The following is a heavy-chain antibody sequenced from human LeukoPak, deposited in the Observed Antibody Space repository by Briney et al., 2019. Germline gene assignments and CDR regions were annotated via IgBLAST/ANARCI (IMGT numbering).Heavy chain of an antibody. D-gene: IGHD3-22*01. J-gene: IGHJ4*02. CDR3: ARGAPYYYDSSGYSDY. V-gene: IGHV1-18*01. CDR2: ISAYNGNT. CDR1: GYTFTSYG. Sequence: ASVKVSCKASGYTFTSYGISWVRQAPGQGLEGMGWISAYNGNTNYAQKLQGRVTMTTDTSTSTAYMELRSLRSDDTAVYYCARGAPYYYDSSGYSDYWGQGTLVTVSS.